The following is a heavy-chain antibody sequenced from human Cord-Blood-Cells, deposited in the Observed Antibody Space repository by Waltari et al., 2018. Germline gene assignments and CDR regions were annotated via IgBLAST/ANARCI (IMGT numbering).Heavy chain of an antibody. CDR3: ARDDVNIVVVPAVHDAFDI. CDR2: ISAYNGNT. V-gene: IGHV1-18*04. J-gene: IGHJ3*02. CDR1: GYTFTSYG. D-gene: IGHD2-2*01. Sequence: QVQLVQSGAEVKKPGASVKVSCKASGYTFTSYGISWVRQATGQGLEWMGWISAYNGNTNDAQKLQGRVTMTTDTSTSTAYMGLRSLRSDDTAVYYCARDDVNIVVVPAVHDAFDIWGQGTMVTVSS.